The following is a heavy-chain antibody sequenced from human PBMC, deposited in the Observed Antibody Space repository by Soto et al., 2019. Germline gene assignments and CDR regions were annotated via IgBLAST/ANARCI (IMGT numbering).Heavy chain of an antibody. Sequence: GGSLRLSCTGSGFTFGNNAMTWFSRAPGKGLEWVGFIRSKNYGRTTEYAASVQGRFTISRDDSKGIAYLEMNSLTTDDTAVYYCSRPSYYYDSSGFEPGAFDIWGQGTMVTVSS. CDR1: GFTFGNNA. V-gene: IGHV3-49*03. CDR3: SRPSYYYDSSGFEPGAFDI. J-gene: IGHJ3*02. CDR2: IRSKNYGRTT. D-gene: IGHD3-22*01.